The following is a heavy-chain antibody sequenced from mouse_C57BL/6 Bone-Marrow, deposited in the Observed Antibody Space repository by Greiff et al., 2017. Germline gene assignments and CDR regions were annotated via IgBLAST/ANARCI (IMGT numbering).Heavy chain of an antibody. V-gene: IGHV1-15*01. D-gene: IGHD2-2*01. J-gene: IGHJ3*01. CDR1: GYTFTDYE. CDR3: TNLWLRRGAWFAY. CDR2: IDPETGGT. Sequence: QVQLQQSGAELVRPGASVTLSCKASGYTFTDYEMHWVKQTPVHGLEWIGAIDPETGGTAYNQKFKGKAILTANKSSSTAYMELRRLTSEDSAVYYCTNLWLRRGAWFAYWGQGTLVTVSA.